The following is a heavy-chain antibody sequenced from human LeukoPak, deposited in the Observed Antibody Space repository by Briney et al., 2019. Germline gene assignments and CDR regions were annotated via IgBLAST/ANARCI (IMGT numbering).Heavy chain of an antibody. CDR1: GFTFSNYE. D-gene: IGHD2-15*01. CDR2: ITSSGPTA. CDR3: ARLGFCSDGSCYSLDY. Sequence: VGSLRLSCAASGFTFSNYEMNWVRQAPGMGLEWVSYITSSGPTAYYADSVKGRFNISRDNAQNSLFLQMNNLTAEDTAIYYCARLGFCSDGSCYSLDYWGQGILVTVSS. J-gene: IGHJ4*02. V-gene: IGHV3-48*03.